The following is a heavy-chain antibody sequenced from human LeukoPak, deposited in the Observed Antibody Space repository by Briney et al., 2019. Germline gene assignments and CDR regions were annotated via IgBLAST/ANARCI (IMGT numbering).Heavy chain of an antibody. D-gene: IGHD6-19*01. CDR3: TRGSSGRRDY. CDR1: GHTFTSCD. V-gene: IGHV1-8*01. J-gene: IGHJ4*02. CDR2: MNPNSGNT. Sequence: ASVKVSSTPSGHTFTSCDINWVRQATGQGLEWIGWMNPNSGNTGYGQSFQGRVTMTRDNSISTAYMELSNLRSEDTAIYYCTRGSSGRRDYWGQGTLVTVSS.